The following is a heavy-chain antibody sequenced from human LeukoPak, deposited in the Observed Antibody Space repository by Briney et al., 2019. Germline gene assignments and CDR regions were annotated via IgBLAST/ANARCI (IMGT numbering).Heavy chain of an antibody. J-gene: IGHJ6*02. V-gene: IGHV1-69*04. CDR2: INPIFGIA. CDR1: GGTFSSYA. Sequence: SVKVSCKASGGTFSSYAISWVRQAPGQGLEWMGRINPIFGIANYAQKFQGRVTITADKSTSTAYMELSSLRSEDTAVYYCARDLVGDSPDYYYGMDVWGQGTTVTVSS. D-gene: IGHD4-17*01. CDR3: ARDLVGDSPDYYYGMDV.